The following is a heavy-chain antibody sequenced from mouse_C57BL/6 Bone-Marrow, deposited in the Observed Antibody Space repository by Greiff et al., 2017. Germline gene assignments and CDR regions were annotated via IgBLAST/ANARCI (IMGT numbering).Heavy chain of an antibody. J-gene: IGHJ3*01. CDR3: AREGLGRVLFGY. Sequence: QVQLQQSGPELVKPGASVKISCKASGYAFSSSWMNWVKQRPGKGLEWIGRIYPGDGDTNYNGKFKGKATLTADKSSSTAYMQLSSLTSEDSAVYCCAREGLGRVLFGYWGQGTLVTVSA. CDR1: GYAFSSSW. D-gene: IGHD4-1*01. CDR2: IYPGDGDT. V-gene: IGHV1-82*01.